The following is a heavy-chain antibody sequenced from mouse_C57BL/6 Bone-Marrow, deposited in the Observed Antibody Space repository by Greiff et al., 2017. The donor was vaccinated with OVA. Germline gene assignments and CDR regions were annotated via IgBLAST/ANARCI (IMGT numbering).Heavy chain of an antibody. V-gene: IGHV5-15*01. J-gene: IGHJ4*01. CDR2: ISNLAYSI. CDR1: GFTFSDYG. Sequence: EVQLVESGGGLVQPGGSLKLSCAASGFTFSDYGMAWVRQAPRKGPEWVAFISNLAYSIYYADTVTGRFTISRENAKNTLYLEMSSLRSEDTAMYYCARQTGTVNYAMDYWGQGTSVTVSS. CDR3: ARQTGTVNYAMDY. D-gene: IGHD4-1*01.